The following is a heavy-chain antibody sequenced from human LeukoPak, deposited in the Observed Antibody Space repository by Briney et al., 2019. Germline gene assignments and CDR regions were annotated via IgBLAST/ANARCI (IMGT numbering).Heavy chain of an antibody. CDR3: AKAPYVLRFLEWLTHFDY. J-gene: IGHJ4*02. D-gene: IGHD3-3*01. V-gene: IGHV3-23*01. CDR1: GFTLSNYA. CDR2: ITGSGSGI. Sequence: GSLRLSFSAAGFTLSNYAMSRVRQAPGKGLEGVSAITGSGSGIYYADSMKSRFTISRDNSKNTLYLQMNSLRAEDTAVYYCAKAPYVLRFLEWLTHFDYWGQGTLVTVSS.